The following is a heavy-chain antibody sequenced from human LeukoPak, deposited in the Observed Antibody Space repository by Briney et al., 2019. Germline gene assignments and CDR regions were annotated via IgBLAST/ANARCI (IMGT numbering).Heavy chain of an antibody. Sequence: RSLRLSSAASGFTFSSYAMSWVRPARGKGREWGSAISCSGGSTYYADSVKGRFTISRDNSKNTLYLQMTSLRAADTAVYYCAKDLAGWYFSYMDVWGKGTTVTVSS. CDR1: GFTFSSYA. CDR2: ISCSGGST. V-gene: IGHV3-23*01. CDR3: AKDLAGWYFSYMDV. J-gene: IGHJ6*03. D-gene: IGHD6-19*01.